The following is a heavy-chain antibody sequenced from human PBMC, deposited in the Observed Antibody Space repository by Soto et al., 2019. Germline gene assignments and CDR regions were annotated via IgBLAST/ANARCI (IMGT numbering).Heavy chain of an antibody. V-gene: IGHV3-33*01. D-gene: IGHD6-13*01. Sequence: QVQLVESGGGVVQPGRSLRLSCAPSRFTFSSYGMHWVRQAPGKGLEWVAVIWYDGSNKYYADSVKGRFTISRDNSKNTLYLQMNSLRAEDTAVYYCARDRSDIAEGGYYYGMDVWGQGTTVTVSS. CDR2: IWYDGSNK. J-gene: IGHJ6*02. CDR3: ARDRSDIAEGGYYYGMDV. CDR1: RFTFSSYG.